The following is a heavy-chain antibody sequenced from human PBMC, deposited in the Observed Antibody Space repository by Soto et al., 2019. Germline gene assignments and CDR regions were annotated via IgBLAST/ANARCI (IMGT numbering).Heavy chain of an antibody. J-gene: IGHJ5*02. CDR2: IFYSGST. V-gene: IGHV4-59*01. D-gene: IGHD6-13*01. CDR3: ARRWRTSFSS. Sequence: QVQLQESGPGLVKPSETLSLTCTVSGGSISSYYWSWIRQPPGKGLEWIGYIFYSGSTNYNPSLKSRVTISVDTSKNQFSLQPSSVTAADPAVYYCARRWRTSFSSWGQGTLVTVSS. CDR1: GGSISSYY.